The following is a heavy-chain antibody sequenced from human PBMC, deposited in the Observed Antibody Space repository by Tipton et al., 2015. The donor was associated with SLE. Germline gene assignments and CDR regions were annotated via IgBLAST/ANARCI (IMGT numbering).Heavy chain of an antibody. Sequence: TLSLTCSVSGDSITSSSYYWGWIRQPPGKGLEWIGSIYYTGSTYYNPSLKSRVTISVDTSKNQFSLNLSSVTAADTAVYYCARLGTGIFDYWGQGTLVTVSS. J-gene: IGHJ4*02. CDR1: GDSITSSSYY. V-gene: IGHV4-39*07. CDR2: IYYTGST. CDR3: ARLGTGIFDY. D-gene: IGHD1-1*01.